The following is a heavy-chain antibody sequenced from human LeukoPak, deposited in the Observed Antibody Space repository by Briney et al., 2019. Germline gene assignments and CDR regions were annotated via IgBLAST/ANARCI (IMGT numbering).Heavy chain of an antibody. V-gene: IGHV5-51*01. Sequence: GESLKISCKGPGYSFTSYWIGWVRQMPGKGLEWMGIIYPGDSDTRYSPSFQGQVTISADKSISTAYLQWSSLKASDTAMYYCARFEDSPLPYWSEGIDIWGQGTMVTVSS. CDR2: IYPGDSDT. D-gene: IGHD2-15*01. CDR3: ARFEDSPLPYWSEGIDI. CDR1: GYSFTSYW. J-gene: IGHJ3*02.